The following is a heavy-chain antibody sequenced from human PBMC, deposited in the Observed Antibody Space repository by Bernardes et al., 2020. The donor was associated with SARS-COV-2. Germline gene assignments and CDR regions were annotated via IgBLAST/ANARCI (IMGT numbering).Heavy chain of an antibody. D-gene: IGHD3-10*01. CDR1: GFSFNNYG. CDR3: VKRRAIFELWAGNFDY. J-gene: IGHJ4*02. Sequence: GGSLRLSCVASGFSFNNYGMHWVRQAPGKGLEWVAFISYEGSRKYYLDSLKGRFTISRDFSKNTLYLQMNSLTDDDTAVYYCVKRRAIFELWAGNFDYWGQGTLVTVSS. CDR2: ISYEGSRK. V-gene: IGHV3-30*18.